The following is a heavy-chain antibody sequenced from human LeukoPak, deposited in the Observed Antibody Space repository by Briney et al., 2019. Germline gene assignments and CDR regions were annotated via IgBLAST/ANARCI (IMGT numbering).Heavy chain of an antibody. CDR1: GFTFSSYS. CDR3: ARAAADSYGFGHAFDI. D-gene: IGHD5-18*01. CDR2: ISSSSSYI. V-gene: IGHV3-21*01. J-gene: IGHJ3*02. Sequence: GGSLRLSCAASGFTFSSYSMNWVRQAPGKGLEWVSSISSSSSYIYYADSVKGRFTISRDNAKNSLYLQMNSLRAEDTAVYYCARAAADSYGFGHAFDIWGQGTMVAVSS.